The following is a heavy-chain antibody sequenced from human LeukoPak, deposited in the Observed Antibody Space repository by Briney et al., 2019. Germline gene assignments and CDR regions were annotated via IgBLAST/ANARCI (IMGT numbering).Heavy chain of an antibody. Sequence: ASVKVSCKASGYTFTSYGISWVRQAPGQGLEWMGWISAYNGNTNYAQKLQGRVTMTTDTSTSTAYMELRSLRSDDTAVYYCARTSSSWYWSYYGMDVWGQGTTVTVSS. D-gene: IGHD6-13*01. CDR2: ISAYNGNT. V-gene: IGHV1-18*01. J-gene: IGHJ6*02. CDR1: GYTFTSYG. CDR3: ARTSSSWYWSYYGMDV.